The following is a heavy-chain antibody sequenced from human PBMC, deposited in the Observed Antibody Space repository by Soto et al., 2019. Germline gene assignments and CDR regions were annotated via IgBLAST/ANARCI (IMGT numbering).Heavy chain of an antibody. Sequence: QMQLQESGPGLVTPSEPLSLTCTVSGGSISSSSYHWGWIRQPPGKGLEWIGSIYYTGNTYYNPSLKSRVTISVDKSKYPFFLKLTSVTAADTAVYYCARLPRYTDYESWCGPWGRGTLVTVSA. CDR3: ARLPRYTDYESWCGP. J-gene: IGHJ5*02. V-gene: IGHV4-39*01. D-gene: IGHD4-17*01. CDR1: GGSISSSSYH. CDR2: IYYTGNT.